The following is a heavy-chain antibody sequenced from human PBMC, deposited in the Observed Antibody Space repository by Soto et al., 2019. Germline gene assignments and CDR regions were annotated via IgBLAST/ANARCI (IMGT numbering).Heavy chain of an antibody. CDR3: ARRSYYDSSRPYYGMDV. V-gene: IGHV1-18*01. D-gene: IGHD3-22*01. CDR1: GYTFTSYG. CDR2: ISAYNGNT. J-gene: IGHJ6*02. Sequence: GASVKVSCKASGYTFTSYGISWVRQAPGQGFEWMGWISAYNGNTNYAQKLQGRVTMTTDTSTSTAYMELRSLRSDDTAVYYCARRSYYDSSRPYYGMDVSGQAPTVTVSS.